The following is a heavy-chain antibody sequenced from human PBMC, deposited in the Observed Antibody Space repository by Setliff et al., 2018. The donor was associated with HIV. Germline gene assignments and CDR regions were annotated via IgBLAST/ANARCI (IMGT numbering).Heavy chain of an antibody. CDR3: ARDKCASGFDF. Sequence: GYLRLCCTASVFTFGDYAMIWVRQAPVKGLEWVSYISMSSHTSVIYSDSVNGRFTISRDNARYSFYLQMNSLRVDATAVYFCARDKCASGFDFWGHGTLVTVSS. D-gene: IGHD3-10*01. V-gene: IGHV3-48*01. CDR2: ISMSSHTSV. CDR1: VFTFGDYA. J-gene: IGHJ4*01.